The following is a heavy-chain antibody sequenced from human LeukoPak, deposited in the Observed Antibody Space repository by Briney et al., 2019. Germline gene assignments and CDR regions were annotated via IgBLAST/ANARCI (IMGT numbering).Heavy chain of an antibody. CDR3: ARCCSSTSCYTRVFDY. CDR1: GGSISSSSYY. Sequence: PSETLSLTCTVSGGSISSSSYYWGWLRQPPGKGLEWIGSIYYSGSTYYNPSLKSRVTISVDTSKNQFSLKLSSVTAADTAVYYCARCCSSTSCYTRVFDYWGQGTLVTVSS. D-gene: IGHD2-2*02. J-gene: IGHJ4*02. V-gene: IGHV4-39*01. CDR2: IYYSGST.